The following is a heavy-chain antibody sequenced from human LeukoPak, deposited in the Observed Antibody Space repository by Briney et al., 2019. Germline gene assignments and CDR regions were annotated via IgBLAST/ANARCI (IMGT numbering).Heavy chain of an antibody. D-gene: IGHD5-24*01. CDR3: ARDLGDGGYNTFDF. V-gene: IGHV1-2*02. J-gene: IGHJ4*02. Sequence: ASVKVSCKASGYTFTGYYMHWVRQAPGQGLEWMGWINPNSGGTNFAQNFQGRVTLTRDTSMSTVYVELIRLRSDDTAVYYCARDLGDGGYNTFDFWGQGTLVTVSS. CDR1: GYTFTGYY. CDR2: INPNSGGT.